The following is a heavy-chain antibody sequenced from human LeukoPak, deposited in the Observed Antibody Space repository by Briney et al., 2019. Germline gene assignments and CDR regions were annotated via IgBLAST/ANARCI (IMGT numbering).Heavy chain of an antibody. D-gene: IGHD6-19*01. V-gene: IGHV3-23*01. Sequence: GGSLRLSCAASGFTFSSYWMSWVRQAPGKGLEWVSSISASGGSTYYADSVKGRLTISRDNSKNTLNLQMNSLRAEDTAVYYCAKLLSSGWRPIDYWGQGTLVTVSS. CDR1: GFTFSSYW. CDR3: AKLLSSGWRPIDY. J-gene: IGHJ4*02. CDR2: ISASGGST.